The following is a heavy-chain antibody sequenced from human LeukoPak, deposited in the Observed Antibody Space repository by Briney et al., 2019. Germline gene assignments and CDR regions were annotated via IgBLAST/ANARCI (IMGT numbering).Heavy chain of an antibody. CDR1: GYTFTSYD. V-gene: IGHV1-8*01. CDR3: ARAYYYGSGSYSS. Sequence: ASVKVSCTASGYTFTSYDINWVRQATGQGLEWMGWMNPNSGNTGYAQKFQGRVTMTRNTSISTAYMELSSLRSEGTAVYYCARAYYYGSGSYSSWGQGTLVTVSS. D-gene: IGHD3-10*01. CDR2: MNPNSGNT. J-gene: IGHJ4*02.